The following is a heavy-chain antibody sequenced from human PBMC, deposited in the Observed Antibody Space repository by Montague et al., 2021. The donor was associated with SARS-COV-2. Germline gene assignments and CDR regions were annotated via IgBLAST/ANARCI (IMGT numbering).Heavy chain of an antibody. CDR2: ISTSGTLP. J-gene: IGHJ2*01. D-gene: IGHD5-18*01. CDR1: GFDFTSSE. V-gene: IGHV3-48*03. Sequence: SLRLSCAASGFDFTSSEINWVRQAPGKGLEWVSYISTSGTLPSYMDSVKGRFTIPRDNAKKSLYLQMDSLRAEDTAVYFCAREAVGYSHGYPYWYFDLWGRGTRSLSPQ. CDR3: AREAVGYSHGYPYWYFDL.